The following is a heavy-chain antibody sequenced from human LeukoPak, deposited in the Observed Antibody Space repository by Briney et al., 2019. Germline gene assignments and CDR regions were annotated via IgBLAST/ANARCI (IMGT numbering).Heavy chain of an antibody. CDR3: AAITMVRGWVFDY. CDR2: IRYDGSNK. D-gene: IGHD3-10*01. V-gene: IGHV3-30*02. Sequence: GGSLRLSCAASGFTFSSYGMHWVRQAPGKGLEWVAFIRYDGSNKYYADSVKGRFTISRDNSKNTLYLQMNSLRAEDTAVYYCAAITMVRGWVFDYWGQGTLVTVSS. J-gene: IGHJ4*02. CDR1: GFTFSSYG.